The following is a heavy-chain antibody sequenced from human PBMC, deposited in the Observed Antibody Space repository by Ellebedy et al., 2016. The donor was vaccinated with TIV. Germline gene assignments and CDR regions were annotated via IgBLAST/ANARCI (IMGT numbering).Heavy chain of an antibody. D-gene: IGHD3-10*01. CDR3: ARGSQLGSYNWFDP. CDR2: IYYSGST. V-gene: IGHV4-39*07. Sequence: MPGGSLRLSCTVSGGSISSSSYYWGWIRQPPGKGLEWIGSIYYSGSTYYNPSLKSRVTISVDTSKNQFSLKLSSVTAADTAVYYCARGSQLGSYNWFDPWGQGTLVTISS. J-gene: IGHJ5*02. CDR1: GGSISSSSYY.